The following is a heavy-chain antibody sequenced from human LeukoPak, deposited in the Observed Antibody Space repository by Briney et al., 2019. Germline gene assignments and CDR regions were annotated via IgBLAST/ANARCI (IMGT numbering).Heavy chain of an antibody. D-gene: IGHD1-26*01. Sequence: ASETLSLTCTVSDGSISAYYWSWIRQSPGKGLEWIGYIFYEGKTVYNPSLESRVTFSIGSPNNHFFLRMTSVTAADTAVYYCASSVGLPVTLAYNWFDPWGQGTLVTVSS. V-gene: IGHV4-59*08. CDR2: IFYEGKT. J-gene: IGHJ5*02. CDR3: ASSVGLPVTLAYNWFDP. CDR1: DGSISAYY.